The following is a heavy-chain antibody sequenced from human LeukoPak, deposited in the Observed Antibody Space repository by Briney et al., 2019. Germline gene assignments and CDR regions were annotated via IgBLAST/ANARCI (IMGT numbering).Heavy chain of an antibody. CDR3: VRVADSSGNFDY. J-gene: IGHJ4*02. CDR2: IYYSGST. CDR1: GGSISSYY. D-gene: IGHD3-22*01. V-gene: IGHV4-59*01. Sequence: SETLSLTCTVSGGSISSYYWSWIRQPPGKGLEWIGYIYYSGSTNYNPSLKSRVTISVDTSKNQFSLKLSSVTAADTAVYYCVRVADSSGNFDYWGQGTLVTVSS.